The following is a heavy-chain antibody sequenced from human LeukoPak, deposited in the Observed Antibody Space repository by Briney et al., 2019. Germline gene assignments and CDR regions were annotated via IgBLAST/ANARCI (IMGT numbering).Heavy chain of an antibody. V-gene: IGHV1-8*01. CDR3: ASSEQLGTYNFFDP. Sequence: VASVNVSCKASGYTFTNYDINWVRQAPGQGLEWRGWMNPNSGNTGYAQNFQGRVTMTRNTSISTAYMELSSLRSEDTAVYYCASSEQLGTYNFFDPWGQGTLVTVSS. D-gene: IGHD6-13*01. CDR2: MNPNSGNT. CDR1: GYTFTNYD. J-gene: IGHJ5*02.